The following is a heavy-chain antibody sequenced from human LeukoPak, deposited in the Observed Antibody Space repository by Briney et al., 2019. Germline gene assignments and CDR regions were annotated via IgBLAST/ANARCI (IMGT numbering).Heavy chain of an antibody. CDR2: IYHSGST. V-gene: IGHV4-61*05. J-gene: IGHJ5*02. D-gene: IGHD7-27*01. Sequence: SETLSLTCSVSGVSISSGSNYWGWIRQPPGKTLEWIGEIYHSGSTNYNPSLKSRVTISVDKSKNQFSLKLSSVTAADTAVYYCARARSWVDNWFDPWGQGTLVTVSS. CDR1: GVSISSGSNY. CDR3: ARARSWVDNWFDP.